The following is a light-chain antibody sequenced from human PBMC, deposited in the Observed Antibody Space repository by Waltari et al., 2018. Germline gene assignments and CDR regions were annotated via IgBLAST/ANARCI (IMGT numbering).Light chain of an antibody. Sequence: QSALTQPASVSGSPGPSITISCTGTSSDVGSYNYVSWYQQHPGKAPKLMISEVSNRPSGVSNRFSGSKSGNTASLTISGLQAEDEADYYCASYTSSSTIFGGGTNLTVL. V-gene: IGLV2-14*01. CDR1: SSDVGSYNY. CDR3: ASYTSSSTI. J-gene: IGLJ2*01. CDR2: EVS.